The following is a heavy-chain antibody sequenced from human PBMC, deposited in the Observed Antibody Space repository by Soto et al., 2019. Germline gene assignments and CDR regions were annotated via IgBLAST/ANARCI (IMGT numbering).Heavy chain of an antibody. Sequence: QVQLQESGPGLVRPSETLSLICSVSGGSVSRDNYHWGWIRQPPGKGLEWIGFLSSSGSNTFNPSRKSRVNMSVDTSTNPFSLNLSSITKADTAIYYCARLVPRLSWPTAGRSWGRGTRVDVSS. CDR2: LSSSGSN. V-gene: IGHV4-61*01. D-gene: IGHD3-16*02. CDR3: ARLVPRLSWPTAGRS. CDR1: GGSVSRDNYH. J-gene: IGHJ5*02.